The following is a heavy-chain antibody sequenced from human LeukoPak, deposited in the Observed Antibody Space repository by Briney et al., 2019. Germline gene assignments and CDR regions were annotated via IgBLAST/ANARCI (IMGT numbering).Heavy chain of an antibody. CDR2: ISAYNGNT. D-gene: IGHD3-10*01. CDR3: ARYPALLWFGESENWFDP. V-gene: IGHV1-18*01. CDR1: GYTFTSYG. J-gene: IGHJ5*02. Sequence: GASAKVSCKASGYTFTSYGISWVRQAPGQGLEWMGWISAYNGNTNYAQKLQGRVTMTTDTSTSTAYMELRSLRSDDTAVYYCARYPALLWFGESENWFDPWGQGTLVTVSS.